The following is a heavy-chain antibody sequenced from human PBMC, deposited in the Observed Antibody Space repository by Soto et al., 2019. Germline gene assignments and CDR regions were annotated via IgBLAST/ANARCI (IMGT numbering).Heavy chain of an antibody. J-gene: IGHJ6*02. CDR1: GGSISSGGYS. D-gene: IGHD2-15*01. V-gene: IGHV4-30-2*01. Sequence: QLQLQESGSGLVKPSQTLSLTCAVSGGSISSGGYSWSWIRQPPGKGLEWIGYIYHSGSTYYNPSLKSRVTISVDRSKNRFSLKLSSVTAADTAVYYCARYCSGGSCYGMDVWGQGTTVTVSS. CDR3: ARYCSGGSCYGMDV. CDR2: IYHSGST.